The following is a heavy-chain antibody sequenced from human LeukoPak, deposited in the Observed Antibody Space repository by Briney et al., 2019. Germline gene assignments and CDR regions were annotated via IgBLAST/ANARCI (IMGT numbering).Heavy chain of an antibody. Sequence: SETLSLTCAVYGGSFSSYYWSWIRQPPGKGLEWIGYIYYSGSTNYNPSLKSRVTISVDTSKNQFSLKLSSVTAADTAVYYCARDILGYGDYVNWGQGTLVTVSS. V-gene: IGHV4-59*01. CDR2: IYYSGST. CDR3: ARDILGYGDYVN. J-gene: IGHJ4*02. D-gene: IGHD4-17*01. CDR1: GGSFSSYY.